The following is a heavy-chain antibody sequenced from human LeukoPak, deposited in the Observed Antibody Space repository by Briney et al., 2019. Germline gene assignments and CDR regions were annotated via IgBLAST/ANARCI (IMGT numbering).Heavy chain of an antibody. D-gene: IGHD3-16*01. CDR2: FSSGGDT. J-gene: IGHJ3*01. CDR1: GFAVGSNY. Sequence: PGGSLRLSCVASGFAVGSNYMSWVRQAPGKGLEWVSVFSSGGDTYYAESVKGRFTIYRDNSKNTLYLQISSLRAEDTAVYYCARVALYALDVWGQGTVVTVSS. V-gene: IGHV3-53*01. CDR3: ARVALYALDV.